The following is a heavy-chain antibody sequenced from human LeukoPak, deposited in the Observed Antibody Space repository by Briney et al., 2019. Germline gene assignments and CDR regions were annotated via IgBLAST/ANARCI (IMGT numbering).Heavy chain of an antibody. Sequence: ASVKVSCKASGFTFTSSAVQWVRQARGQRLEWIGWIVVGSGNTNYAQKFQERVTITRDMSTSTAYMELSRLRSEDTAVYYCAAYQDSQEFDYWGQGTLVTVSS. D-gene: IGHD3-22*01. CDR2: IVVGSGNT. J-gene: IGHJ4*02. CDR1: GFTFTSSA. V-gene: IGHV1-58*01. CDR3: AAYQDSQEFDY.